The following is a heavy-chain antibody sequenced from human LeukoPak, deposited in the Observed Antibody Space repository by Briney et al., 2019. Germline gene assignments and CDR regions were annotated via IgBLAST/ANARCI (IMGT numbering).Heavy chain of an antibody. CDR3: ATWGPWSYFDY. D-gene: IGHD7-27*01. CDR2: IKEDGSEK. Sequence: GGSLRLSCAASGFTFSSYWMNWVRQAPGKGLESVANIKEDGSEKYYVDSVKGRFTISRDNAKNSLYLQMNSLRAEDTAVYYCATWGPWSYFDYWGQGTLVTVSS. CDR1: GFTFSSYW. V-gene: IGHV3-7*01. J-gene: IGHJ4*02.